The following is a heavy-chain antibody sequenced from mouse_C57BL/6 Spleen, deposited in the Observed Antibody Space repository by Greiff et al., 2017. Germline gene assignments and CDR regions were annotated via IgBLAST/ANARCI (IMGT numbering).Heavy chain of an antibody. CDR3: ARNYYGYRDFDY. J-gene: IGHJ2*01. CDR1: GYTFTSYG. D-gene: IGHD1-2*01. Sequence: VKLQESGAELARPGASVKLSCKASGYTFTSYGISWVKQRTGQGLEWIGEIYPRSGNTYYNEKFKGKATLTADKSSSTAYMELRSLTSEDSAVYFCARNYYGYRDFDYWGQGTTLTVSS. CDR2: IYPRSGNT. V-gene: IGHV1-81*01.